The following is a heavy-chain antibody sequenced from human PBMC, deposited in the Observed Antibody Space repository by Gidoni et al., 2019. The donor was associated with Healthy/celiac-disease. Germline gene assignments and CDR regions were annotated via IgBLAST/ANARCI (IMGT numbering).Heavy chain of an antibody. CDR3: ARTSNYGFDY. CDR2: ISSSRSYT. CDR1: GFTLSDYY. Sequence: QVQLVESGGGLVKPGGSLRLACAASGFTLSDYYMSWIRQARGKGLEWVSKISSSRSYTNYADSVKGRFTISRDNAKNSLYLQINSLRAEDTAVYYCARTSNYGFDYWGQGTLVTVSS. V-gene: IGHV3-11*06. J-gene: IGHJ4*02. D-gene: IGHD3-10*01.